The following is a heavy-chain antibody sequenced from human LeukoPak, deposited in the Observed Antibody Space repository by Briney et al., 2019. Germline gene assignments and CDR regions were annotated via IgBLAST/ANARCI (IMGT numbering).Heavy chain of an antibody. Sequence: PGGSLRLSCAASGFTFSSYAMHWVRQAPGKGLEWVAVISYDGSNKYYADSVKGRFTISRDNSKNTLYLQMNSLRAEDTAVYYCARVNTIFANWFDPWGQGTLVTVSS. CDR1: GFTFSSYA. CDR2: ISYDGSNK. CDR3: ARVNTIFANWFDP. V-gene: IGHV3-30-3*01. D-gene: IGHD3-3*01. J-gene: IGHJ5*02.